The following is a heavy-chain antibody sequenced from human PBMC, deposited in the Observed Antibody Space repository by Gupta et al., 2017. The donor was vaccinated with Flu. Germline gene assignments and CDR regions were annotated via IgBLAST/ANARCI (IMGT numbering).Heavy chain of an antibody. D-gene: IGHD6-19*01. CDR1: GFTFSNYA. V-gene: IGHV3-23*01. J-gene: IGHJ4*02. Sequence: EVQLFDSGGELVQPGESLRLSCAASGFTFSNYAMTWVRQAPGKGLDWVSVINYSGGKTYYTDSVKGRLSISRDNSRNTLELHMKKRGGEDTAIYYCAKGRDSSGFSIDLWGQGTLVTVSS. CDR3: AKGRDSSGFSIDL. CDR2: INYSGGKT.